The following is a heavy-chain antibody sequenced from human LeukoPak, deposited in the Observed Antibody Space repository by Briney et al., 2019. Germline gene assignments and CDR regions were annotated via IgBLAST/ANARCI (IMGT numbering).Heavy chain of an antibody. D-gene: IGHD2-2*01. J-gene: IGHJ4*02. CDR2: INPNSGVT. CDR1: GYTFTSYG. Sequence: ASVKVSCKASGYTFTSYGINWVRQAPGQGLEWMGWINPNSGVTNYAQRFQGRVSLTRDTSISTTYMELTRLQSDDTAVYFCARGHTIRAFDYWGQGTLVTVSS. V-gene: IGHV1-2*02. CDR3: ARGHTIRAFDY.